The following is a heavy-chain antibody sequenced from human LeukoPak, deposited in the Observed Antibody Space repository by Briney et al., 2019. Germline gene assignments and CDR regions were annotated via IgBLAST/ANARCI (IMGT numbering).Heavy chain of an antibody. J-gene: IGHJ5*02. CDR2: INPNSGGT. CDR1: GYTFTGYY. CDR3: AREGRYSSSWYGDNWFDP. D-gene: IGHD6-13*01. Sequence: VVSVKVSCKASGYTFTGYYMHWVRQAPGQGLEWMGWINPNSGGTNYAQKFQGRVTMTRDTSISTAYMELSRLRSDDTAMYYCAREGRYSSSWYGDNWFDPWGQGTLVTVSS. V-gene: IGHV1-2*02.